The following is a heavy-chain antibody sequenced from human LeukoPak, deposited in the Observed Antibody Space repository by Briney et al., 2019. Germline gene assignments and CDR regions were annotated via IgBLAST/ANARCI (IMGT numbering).Heavy chain of an antibody. J-gene: IGHJ4*02. CDR3: AKMGSYIRGWVDY. V-gene: IGHV3-23*01. D-gene: IGHD6-19*01. CDR2: ISGSAGST. CDR1: GFTFSTYA. Sequence: GGSLRLSCAASGFTFSTYAMTWVRQAPGKGLEWVSGISGSAGSTYYADSVKGRFTISRDNSKNALYLQMNSLRAEDRAVYYCAKMGSYIRGWVDYWGQGTLVSVST.